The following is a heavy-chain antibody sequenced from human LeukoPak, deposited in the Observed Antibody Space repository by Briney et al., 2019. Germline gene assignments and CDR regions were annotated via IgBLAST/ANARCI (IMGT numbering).Heavy chain of an antibody. CDR3: ARDLSGSYSVDY. CDR1: GFTFTIHG. CDR2: ISYDGSKK. Sequence: GGSLRLSCAASGFTFTIHGMHWVRQAPGKGLEWAAVISYDGSKKDYADSVKGRFTISRDSSKNTVYLQMNSLRTEDTAFYYCARDLSGSYSVDYWGQGTLVTVSS. V-gene: IGHV3-30-3*01. J-gene: IGHJ4*02. D-gene: IGHD3-10*01.